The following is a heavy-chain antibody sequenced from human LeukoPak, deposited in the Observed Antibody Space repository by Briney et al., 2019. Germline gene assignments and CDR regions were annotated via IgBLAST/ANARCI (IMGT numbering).Heavy chain of an antibody. CDR3: ARFRADYGGNSDLSVYFDY. CDR2: IYYSGST. V-gene: IGHV4-39*01. CDR1: GGSISSSSYY. Sequence: SETLSLTCTVSGGSISSSSYYWGWIRQPPGKGLEWIGSIYYSGSTYYNPSLKSRVTISVDTSKNQFSLKLSSVTAADTAVYYCARFRADYGGNSDLSVYFDYWGQGTLVTVSS. D-gene: IGHD4-23*01. J-gene: IGHJ4*02.